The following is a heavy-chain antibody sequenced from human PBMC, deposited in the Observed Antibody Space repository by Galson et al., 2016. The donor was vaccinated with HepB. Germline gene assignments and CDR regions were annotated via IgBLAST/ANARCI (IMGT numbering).Heavy chain of an antibody. Sequence: SLRLSCAASGFSLSTYWMHWVRQAPGKGLVWVSYIHKDETTTTYADSVKGRFTISRDNAKNTLNLQMNSLRAEDTAVYYCARGGYYETIDSWGQGTLVTVSS. D-gene: IGHD1-26*01. CDR2: IHKDETTT. V-gene: IGHV3-74*01. CDR3: ARGGYYETIDS. J-gene: IGHJ4*02. CDR1: GFSLSTYW.